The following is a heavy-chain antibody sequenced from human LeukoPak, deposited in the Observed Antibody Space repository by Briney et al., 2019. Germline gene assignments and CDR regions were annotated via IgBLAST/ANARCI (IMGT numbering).Heavy chain of an antibody. CDR2: INPNSGGT. CDR1: GYTFTGYY. V-gene: IGHV1-2*02. CDR3: ARAAYYDFWSGYLLPYYYYYMDV. J-gene: IGHJ6*03. D-gene: IGHD3-3*01. Sequence: PGASVKVSCKASGYTFTGYYMHWARQAPGQGLEWMGWINPNSGGTNYAQKFQGRVTMTRDTSISTAYMELSRLRSDDTAVYYCARAAYYDFWSGYLLPYYYYYMDVWGKGTTVTVSS.